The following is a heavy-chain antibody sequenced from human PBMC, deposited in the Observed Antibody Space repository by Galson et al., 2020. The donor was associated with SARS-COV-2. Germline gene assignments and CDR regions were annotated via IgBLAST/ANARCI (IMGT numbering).Heavy chain of an antibody. J-gene: IGHJ2*01. CDR2: ISDSGANT. Sequence: GGSLRLSCAASGFTFSRYAMTWVRQAPGKGLEWVSLISDSGANTYYADSVKGRFTISRDNSENTLHLQLNSLRAEDTALYYCAKDIPHWYFDLWGRGTLVTVSS. CDR1: GFTFSRYA. V-gene: IGHV3-23*01. CDR3: AKDIPHWYFDL.